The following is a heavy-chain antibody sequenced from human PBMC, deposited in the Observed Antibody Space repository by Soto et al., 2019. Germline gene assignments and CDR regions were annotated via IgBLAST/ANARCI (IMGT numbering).Heavy chain of an antibody. CDR1: GFAFNTYW. D-gene: IGHD1-20*01. V-gene: IGHV3-74*01. CDR2: INGDGSDI. Sequence: EVQLVESGGGLVQPGGSLRLSCAASGFAFNTYWMHWVRQVPGKVLVWISKINGDGSDIKYADSVKGRFTISRDNAQNTLFLYMDSLSADDTAVYYCARYWYHCMDVWGKGTMVTVSS. CDR3: ARYWYHCMDV. J-gene: IGHJ6*03.